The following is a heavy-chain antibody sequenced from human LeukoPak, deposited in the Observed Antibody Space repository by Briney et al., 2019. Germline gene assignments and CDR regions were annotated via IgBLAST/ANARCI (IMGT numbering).Heavy chain of an antibody. V-gene: IGHV4-30-2*01. Sequence: SQTLSLTCAVSGASISSGDYSWSWIRQPPGEGLEWIGYIYHSGSTYYNPSLKSRVTISVDRSKNQFSLKLTSVTAADTAVYFCARVVGNIIIVPPAVNWFDPWGQGTLVTVSS. CDR3: ARVVGNIIIVPPAVNWFDP. D-gene: IGHD2-2*01. CDR2: IYHSGST. J-gene: IGHJ5*02. CDR1: GASISSGDYS.